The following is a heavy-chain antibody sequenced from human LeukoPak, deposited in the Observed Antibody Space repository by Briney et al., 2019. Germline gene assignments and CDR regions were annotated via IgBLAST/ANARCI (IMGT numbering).Heavy chain of an antibody. Sequence: PSETLSLTCTVSGGSISSGGYYWSWIRQHPGKGLEWIGYIYYSGSTYYNPSLKSRVTISVDTSKNQFSLKLSSVTAADTAVYYCARAGSPTYYYYGMDVWGQGTTVTVSS. CDR2: IYYSGST. CDR3: ARAGSPTYYYYGMDV. D-gene: IGHD3-10*01. J-gene: IGHJ6*02. CDR1: GGSISSGGYY. V-gene: IGHV4-31*03.